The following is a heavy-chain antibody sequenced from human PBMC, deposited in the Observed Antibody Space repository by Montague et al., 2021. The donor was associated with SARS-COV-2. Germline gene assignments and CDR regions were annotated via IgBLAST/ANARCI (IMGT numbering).Heavy chain of an antibody. CDR2: IYYSGST. J-gene: IGHJ6*02. CDR1: GGSISSDRYY. CDR3: ASGGYYVSSGYSLLYYYYGMDV. V-gene: IGHV4-31*03. Sequence: TLSLTCTVSGGSISSDRYYWSWIRQHPGKGLEWNGYIYYSGSTYYNPSRKSRVTISVDTSKNQFSLKLSSVTAADTAVYYCASGGYYVSSGYSLLYYYYGMDVWGQGTTVTVSS. D-gene: IGHD3-22*01.